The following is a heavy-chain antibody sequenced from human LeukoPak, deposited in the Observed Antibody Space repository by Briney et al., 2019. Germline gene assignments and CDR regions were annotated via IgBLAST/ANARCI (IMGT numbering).Heavy chain of an antibody. J-gene: IGHJ4*02. V-gene: IGHV1-2*02. D-gene: IGHD2-21*01. CDR1: TFTAYX. CDR3: ARKLEGGDCFGY. Sequence: TFTAYXMHWVRPAPGQGLEWMGWINPNSGGTNYSQKFQGRVTMTRDTSISTAYMELSRLTSDDTAVYYCARKLEGGDCFGYWGQGTLVTVSS. CDR2: INPNSGGT.